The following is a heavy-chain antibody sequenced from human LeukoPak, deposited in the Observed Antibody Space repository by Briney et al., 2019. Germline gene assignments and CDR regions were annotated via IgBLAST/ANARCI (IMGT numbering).Heavy chain of an antibody. D-gene: IGHD1-26*01. Sequence: PGGSLRLSCAASGFTFTRYWMHWVRQVPWKGLVWVSRINIDGTTTNYADSVKGRFTVSRDNAKNTLFLQLRSLRVEDTAVYYCARDSYELGATFDYWGQGSLVTVSS. CDR1: GFTFTRYW. J-gene: IGHJ4*02. V-gene: IGHV3-74*01. CDR2: INIDGTTT. CDR3: ARDSYELGATFDY.